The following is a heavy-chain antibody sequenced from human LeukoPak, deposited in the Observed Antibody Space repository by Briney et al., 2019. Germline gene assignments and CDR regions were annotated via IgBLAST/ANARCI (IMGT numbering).Heavy chain of an antibody. D-gene: IGHD6-13*01. V-gene: IGHV3-30*18. CDR3: AKDRYSGLNTIDY. J-gene: IGHJ4*02. Sequence: PGRSLRLSCAASEFTFSPYGMHLVRQAPGKGLEWVAVISYDGSYKFYADSVKGRFTISRDNSKSTLYLQMNSLRAEDTAVYYCAKDRYSGLNTIDYWGQGTLVTVSS. CDR2: ISYDGSYK. CDR1: EFTFSPYG.